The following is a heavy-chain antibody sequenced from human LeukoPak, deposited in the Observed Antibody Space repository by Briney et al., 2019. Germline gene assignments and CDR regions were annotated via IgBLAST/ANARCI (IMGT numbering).Heavy chain of an antibody. CDR1: GYTFTSYY. V-gene: IGHV1-46*01. CDR3: ASPDDSGTDSGSYYLLDY. D-gene: IGHD1-26*01. J-gene: IGHJ4*02. CDR2: INPSGGST. Sequence: ASVKVSCKASGYTFTSYYMHWVRQAPGPGLEWMGIINPSGGSTSYAQKFQGRVTMTRDTSTSTVYMELSSLRSEDTAVYYCASPDDSGTDSGSYYLLDYWGQGTLVTVSS.